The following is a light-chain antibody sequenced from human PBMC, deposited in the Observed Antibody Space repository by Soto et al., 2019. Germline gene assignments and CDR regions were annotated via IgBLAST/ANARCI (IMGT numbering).Light chain of an antibody. V-gene: IGKV1-5*03. J-gene: IGKJ4*01. CDR3: QQSYSTPLT. CDR1: QTISSW. Sequence: DIQITQSPSTLSGSVGDRVTITCRASQTISSWLAWYQQKPGKAPNLLIYKASSLESGVPSRFSGSGSGTDFTLTISSLQPEDFATYYCQQSYSTPLTFGGGTKVDI. CDR2: KAS.